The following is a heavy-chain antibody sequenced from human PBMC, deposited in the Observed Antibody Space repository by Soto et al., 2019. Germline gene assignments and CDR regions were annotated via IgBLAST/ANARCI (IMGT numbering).Heavy chain of an antibody. D-gene: IGHD3-9*01. CDR1: GFTFDDYA. V-gene: IGHV3-9*03. J-gene: IGHJ3*02. Sequence: EVQLVESGGGLVQPGKSLRLSCAASGFTFDDYAMHWVRQTPGKGLEWVSGISWNSGSIGYADSVKGRFTVSRDNAKSSLYLQMNSLRVEDMALYYCAKSTDYDILTVGRYGHAFHICGLGALVTVSS. CDR3: AKSTDYDILTVGRYGHAFHI. CDR2: ISWNSGSI.